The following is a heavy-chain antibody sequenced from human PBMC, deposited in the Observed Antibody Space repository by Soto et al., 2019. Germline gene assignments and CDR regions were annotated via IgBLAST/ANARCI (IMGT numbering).Heavy chain of an antibody. CDR3: ARGYYYDSSGYYRDYYYYGMDV. D-gene: IGHD3-22*01. J-gene: IGHJ6*02. CDR1: VYTFTIYR. Sequence: EASVKLSCKASVYTFTIYRISRVRQTPGQGLEWMGWISAYNGNTNYAQKLQGRVTMTTDTSTSTAYMELRSLRSDDTAVYYCARGYYYDSSGYYRDYYYYGMDVWGQGTTVTVSS. V-gene: IGHV1-18*01. CDR2: ISAYNGNT.